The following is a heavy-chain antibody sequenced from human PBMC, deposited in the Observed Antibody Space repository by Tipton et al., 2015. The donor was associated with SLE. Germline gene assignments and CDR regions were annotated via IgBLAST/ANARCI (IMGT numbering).Heavy chain of an antibody. CDR3: GRQLDVTGDIDY. CDR2: IYPGDSDT. D-gene: IGHD7-27*01. V-gene: IGHV5-51*01. J-gene: IGHJ4*02. Sequence: QSGAEVKKPGESLKISCKGSGYTFTTYWIGWVRQMPGKGLEWMGIIYPGDSDTKYSPSFQGQVTISADKSISTAYLQWNSLKASDTAMYYCGRQLDVTGDIDYWGQGTLVTVSS. CDR1: GYTFTTYW.